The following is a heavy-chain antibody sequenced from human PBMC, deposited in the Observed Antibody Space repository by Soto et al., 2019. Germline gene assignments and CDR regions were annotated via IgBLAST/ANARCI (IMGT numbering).Heavy chain of an antibody. D-gene: IGHD3-22*01. CDR2: ICYSGST. CDR1: GGSISSGDYY. Sequence: SETLSLTCIVSGGSISSGDYYWSWIRQPPGKGLEWIGYICYSGSTYYNPSLKSRVTISVDTSKNQFSLKLSSVTAADTAVYYCARVRVDYYDSSGYYLFDYWGQGTLVTVSS. V-gene: IGHV4-30-4*01. CDR3: ARVRVDYYDSSGYYLFDY. J-gene: IGHJ4*02.